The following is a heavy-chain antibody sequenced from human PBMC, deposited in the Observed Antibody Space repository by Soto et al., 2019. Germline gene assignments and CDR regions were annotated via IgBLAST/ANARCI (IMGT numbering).Heavy chain of an antibody. CDR3: ARWELLDLYYGMDV. CDR1: GGTFSSYG. J-gene: IGHJ6*02. D-gene: IGHD1-26*01. V-gene: IGHV1-18*01. CDR2: ISAYNGNT. Sequence: GASVKVSCKASGGTFSSYGISWVRQAPGQGLEWMGWISAYNGNTNYAQKLQGRVTMTTDTSTSTAYMELRSLRSDDTAVYYCARWELLDLYYGMDVWGQGTTVTVSS.